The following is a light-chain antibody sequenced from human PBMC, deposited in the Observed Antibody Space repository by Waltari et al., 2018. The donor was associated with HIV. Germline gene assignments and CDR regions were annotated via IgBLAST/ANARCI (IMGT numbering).Light chain of an antibody. CDR3: QQFHLLPLT. CDR2: DAS. Sequence: DLQMTQSPSSLSLSVGDKITITCQTSQDIGSHLNWYQPKPGKAPQLLIHDASDLQAGVPSRFAGGGSGSNFSFTITSLQPEDLAIYYCQQFHLLPLTFGGGT. J-gene: IGKJ4*01. CDR1: QDIGSH. V-gene: IGKV1-33*01.